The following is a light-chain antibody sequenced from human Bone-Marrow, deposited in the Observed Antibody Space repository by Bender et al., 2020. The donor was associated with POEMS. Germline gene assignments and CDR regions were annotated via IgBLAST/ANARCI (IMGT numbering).Light chain of an antibody. CDR2: KDT. V-gene: IGLV3-25*03. CDR1: ALPKQY. CDR3: QTWDSSTNGVV. Sequence: SYELTQPPSVSVSPGQEARITCSGDALPKQYAYWYQQKPGQAPVKVIYKDTERPSGIPERFSGSRSGTTVTLTISGVQAEDEADYYCQTWDSSTNGVVFGGGTKLTVL. J-gene: IGLJ2*01.